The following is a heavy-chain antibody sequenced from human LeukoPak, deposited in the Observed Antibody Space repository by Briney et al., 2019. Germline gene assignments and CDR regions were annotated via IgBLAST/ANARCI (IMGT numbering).Heavy chain of an antibody. CDR2: IRHDGSTK. D-gene: IGHD6-13*01. CDR3: ARSVPYGTTWYGRSDC. V-gene: IGHV3-7*03. Sequence: GGSLRLSCAASGFTFSTYWMTWVRQAPGKGLEWVANIRHDGSTKYYVDSVKGRFTISRDNAMNSLYLQMDSLRVEDTAIYYCARSVPYGTTWYGRSDCWGQGTQVTVSS. CDR1: GFTFSTYW. J-gene: IGHJ4*02.